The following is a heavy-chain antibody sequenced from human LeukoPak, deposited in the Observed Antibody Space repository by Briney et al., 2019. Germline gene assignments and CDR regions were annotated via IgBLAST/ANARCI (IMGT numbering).Heavy chain of an antibody. Sequence: GRSLRLSCAASGFTFSNYGMHWVRLAPGKGLEWVAAIQHDGSIKYYADSVKGRFTISRDDSKNTLYLQMNSLRAEDAAVYYCARDSCSSVTCYDYWGQGTTVTVS. CDR2: IQHDGSIK. V-gene: IGHV3-33*01. CDR1: GFTFSNYG. J-gene: IGHJ4*03. D-gene: IGHD2-2*01. CDR3: ARDSCSSVTCYDY.